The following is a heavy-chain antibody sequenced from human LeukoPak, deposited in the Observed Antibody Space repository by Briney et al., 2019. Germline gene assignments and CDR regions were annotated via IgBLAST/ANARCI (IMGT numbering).Heavy chain of an antibody. Sequence: GGSLRLSCAASGFTFSSYAMSWVRQAPGKGLEWVSAISGSGGSTYYADSVKGRFTISRDNSKNTLYLQMNSPRAEDTAVYYCAKTDLTTVTTFQNYWGQGTLVTVSS. CDR3: AKTDLTTVTTFQNY. CDR2: ISGSGGST. CDR1: GFTFSSYA. D-gene: IGHD4-17*01. J-gene: IGHJ4*02. V-gene: IGHV3-23*01.